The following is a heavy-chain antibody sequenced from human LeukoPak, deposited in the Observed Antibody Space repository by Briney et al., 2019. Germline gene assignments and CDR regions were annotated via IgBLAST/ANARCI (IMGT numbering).Heavy chain of an antibody. Sequence: SETLSLTCTVYGGSFSGYYWSWIRQPPGKGLEWIGEINHSGSTNYTPSLKSRVTISVDTSRNQFSLKVNSVIAADTAVYYCAKIPELWFGELLSPFDYWGQGTLVTVSS. J-gene: IGHJ4*02. D-gene: IGHD3-10*01. CDR1: GGSFSGYY. CDR3: AKIPELWFGELLSPFDY. CDR2: INHSGST. V-gene: IGHV4-34*01.